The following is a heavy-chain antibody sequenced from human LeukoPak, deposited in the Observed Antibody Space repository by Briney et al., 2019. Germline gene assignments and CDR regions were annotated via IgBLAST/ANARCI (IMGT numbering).Heavy chain of an antibody. Sequence: GESLKISCKGSGYSFTNYWIGWVRQMPGEGLGLVGIIYPGDSDHRYSPSFQGQVSISADKSISTAYLQWSSLKASDTAMYYCASQLTPFDCSGGSCYSRMDAFDIWGQGTMVTVSS. CDR2: IYPGDSDH. V-gene: IGHV5-51*01. CDR3: ASQLTPFDCSGGSCYSRMDAFDI. CDR1: GYSFTNYW. D-gene: IGHD2-15*01. J-gene: IGHJ3*02.